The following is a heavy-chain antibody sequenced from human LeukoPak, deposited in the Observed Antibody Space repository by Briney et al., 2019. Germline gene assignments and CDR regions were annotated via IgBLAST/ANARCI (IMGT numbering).Heavy chain of an antibody. V-gene: IGHV1-69*06. D-gene: IGHD3/OR15-3a*01. CDR2: IIPIFGPA. CDR1: GGTLNNYG. J-gene: IGHJ4*02. Sequence: EASVKVSCKASGGTLNNYGISWLRQAPGQGLEWMGRIIPIFGPALYAPQFKGRVTITADTSTSTAYVEVTSLISEDTAVYFCATGPHSDFWTGYYWDSWGQGTLVTVSS. CDR3: ATGPHSDFWTGYYWDS.